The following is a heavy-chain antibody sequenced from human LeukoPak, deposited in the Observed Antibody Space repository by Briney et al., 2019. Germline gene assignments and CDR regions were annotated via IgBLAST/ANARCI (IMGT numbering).Heavy chain of an antibody. D-gene: IGHD3-3*01. CDR1: GFTFSSYG. V-gene: IGHV3-30*02. CDR3: ATITTFGVGIDY. Sequence: PGGSLRLSCAASGFTFSSYGMHWVRQAPGKGLEWVAFIRYDGSNKYYTDSVKGRFTISRDNSKNTLYLQMNSLRPEDTAVYYCATITTFGVGIDYWGQGTLVTVSS. CDR2: IRYDGSNK. J-gene: IGHJ4*02.